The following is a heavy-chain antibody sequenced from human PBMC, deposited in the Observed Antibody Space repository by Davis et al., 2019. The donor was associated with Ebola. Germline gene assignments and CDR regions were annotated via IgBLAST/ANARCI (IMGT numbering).Heavy chain of an antibody. CDR2: IKSKTDGGTT. J-gene: IGHJ6*03. CDR1: GFTFSNAW. V-gene: IGHV3-15*01. D-gene: IGHD2-2*01. Sequence: GESLKISCAASGFTFSNAWMSWVRQAPGKGLEWVGRIKSKTDGGTTDYAAPVKGRFTISRDDSKNTLYLQMNSLKTEDTAVYYCTTGEKYQLLLYGGWFMDVWGKGTTVTVSS. CDR3: TTGEKYQLLLYGGWFMDV.